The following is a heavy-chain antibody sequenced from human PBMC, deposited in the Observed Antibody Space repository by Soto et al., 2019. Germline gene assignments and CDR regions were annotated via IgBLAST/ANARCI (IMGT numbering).Heavy chain of an antibody. CDR1: GFIFSNAW. CDR2: VKSKTAGGTT. CDR3: STGSYIHMIAVRLDY. D-gene: IGHD3-22*01. V-gene: IGHV3-15*07. Sequence: EVQLVESGGGLVKPGGSLRLSCTASGFIFSNAWINWVRQAPGKGLEWVGRVKSKTAGGTTDFAAPVKGRFAISRDDSKNIVYMQMNSLRTEDTAVYYCSTGSYIHMIAVRLDYWGLGTRVTVAS. J-gene: IGHJ4*01.